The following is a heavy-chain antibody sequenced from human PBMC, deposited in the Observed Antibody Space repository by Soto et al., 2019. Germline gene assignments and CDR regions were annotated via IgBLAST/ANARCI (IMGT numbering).Heavy chain of an antibody. CDR1: GYTFTSYY. D-gene: IGHD3-3*01. CDR2: INPSGGST. V-gene: IGHV1-46*01. Sequence: ASVKVSCKASGYTFTSYYMHWVRQVPGQGLEWMGIINPSGGSTSYAQKFQGRVTMTRDTSTGTVYMELSSLRSEDTAVYYCARSYDFWSGYYSYYYYYGMDVWGQGTTVTVSS. CDR3: ARSYDFWSGYYSYYYYYGMDV. J-gene: IGHJ6*02.